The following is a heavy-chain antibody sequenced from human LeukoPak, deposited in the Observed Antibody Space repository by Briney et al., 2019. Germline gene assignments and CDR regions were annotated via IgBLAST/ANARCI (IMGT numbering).Heavy chain of an antibody. CDR2: IYYSGST. V-gene: IGHV4-59*08. J-gene: IGHJ5*02. CDR1: GGSFSGYY. D-gene: IGHD4-17*01. Sequence: PSETLSLTCAVYGGSFSGYYWSWIRQPPGKGLEWIGYIYYSGSTNYNPSLKSRVTISVDTSKNQFSLKLSSVTAADTAVYYCARRGMTTVTTGWFDPWGQGTLVTVSS. CDR3: ARRGMTTVTTGWFDP.